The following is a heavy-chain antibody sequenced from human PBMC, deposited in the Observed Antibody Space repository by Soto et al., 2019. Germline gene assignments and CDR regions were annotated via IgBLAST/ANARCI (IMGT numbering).Heavy chain of an antibody. CDR1: GYTFTSYG. CDR3: ARDYDILTGYYSVDYYYYYGMDV. D-gene: IGHD3-9*01. V-gene: IGHV1-18*01. CDR2: ISAYNGNT. Sequence: ASVKVSCKASGYTFTSYGISWVRQAPGQGLEWVGWISAYNGNTNYAQKLQGRVTMTTDTSTSTAYMELRSLRSDDTAVYYCARDYDILTGYYSVDYYYYYGMDVWGQGTTVTVSS. J-gene: IGHJ6*02.